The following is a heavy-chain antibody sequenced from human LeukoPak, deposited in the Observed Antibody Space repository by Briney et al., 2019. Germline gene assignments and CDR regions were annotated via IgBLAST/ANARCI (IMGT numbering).Heavy chain of an antibody. CDR3: ARHQGDSGSLGYFDY. D-gene: IGHD1-26*01. CDR2: IYPGDSDT. Sequence: PGESLVISFKGSGYSFTSYWIGWVRQMPGKGLEWMGIIYPGDSDTRYSPSFQGQVSISADKSISTAYLQWSSLKASDTAMYYCARHQGDSGSLGYFDYWGQGTRDPVSS. V-gene: IGHV5-51*01. J-gene: IGHJ4*02. CDR1: GYSFTSYW.